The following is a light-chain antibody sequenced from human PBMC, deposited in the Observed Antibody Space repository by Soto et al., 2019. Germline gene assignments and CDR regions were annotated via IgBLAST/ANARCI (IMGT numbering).Light chain of an antibody. CDR2: GAS. V-gene: IGKV3-15*01. CDR3: QQYKNWPRT. Sequence: EIVLTQSPATLSVSPGERVTLSCRASQSVDINLAWYQQKPGQAPRLVIYGASTRATGTPGTFSGSGSGTEFTLTISSLRSEDFGVYYCQQYKNWPRTFGQGTKVDIK. CDR1: QSVDIN. J-gene: IGKJ1*01.